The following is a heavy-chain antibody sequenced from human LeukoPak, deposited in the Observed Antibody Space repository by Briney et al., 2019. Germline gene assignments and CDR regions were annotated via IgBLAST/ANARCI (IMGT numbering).Heavy chain of an antibody. V-gene: IGHV3-33*06. J-gene: IGHJ4*02. CDR1: GFTFSSYG. D-gene: IGHD5-24*01. CDR3: AKVAGETRSVLFQTKAYNYYFDY. Sequence: GGSLRLSCAASGFTFSSYGMHWVRQAPGKGLEWVAALWYDGSNKYCADSVKGRFTISRDNSKNTLYLQMDSLRSEDTAVYYCAKVAGETRSVLFQTKAYNYYFDYWGQGTLVTVSS. CDR2: LWYDGSNK.